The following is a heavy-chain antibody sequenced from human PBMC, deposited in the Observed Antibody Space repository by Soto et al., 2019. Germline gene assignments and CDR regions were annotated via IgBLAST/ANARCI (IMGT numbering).Heavy chain of an antibody. Sequence: ERLSRSGAVSSDSISGLYWTLIRQPSCKGLEWIGLTYSDGETNYNPSLTGRVIMSLDTSKNQFSLNLTYVTAADTAVYYRARASQCKSYFDSFAWLDYWGQGTMVTVPQ. J-gene: IGHJ4*02. V-gene: IGHV4-4*07. CDR1: SDSISGLY. CDR3: ARASQCKSYFDSFAWLDY. CDR2: TYSDGET. D-gene: IGHD3-9*01.